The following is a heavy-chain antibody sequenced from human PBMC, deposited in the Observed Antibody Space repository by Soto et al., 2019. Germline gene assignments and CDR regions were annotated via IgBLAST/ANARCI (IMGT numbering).Heavy chain of an antibody. V-gene: IGHV5-51*01. Sequence: GESVKISCKGSGYNFAGYWFAWVRQMPGKGLELMGIIYPSDSDTRYRPSFQGQVTISADKSISSAYLQWSSLRASDTAMYYCARGGVSTRTFDYWGQGTPVTAPQ. CDR3: ARGGVSTRTFDY. D-gene: IGHD3-3*01. J-gene: IGHJ4*02. CDR2: IYPSDSDT. CDR1: GYNFAGYW.